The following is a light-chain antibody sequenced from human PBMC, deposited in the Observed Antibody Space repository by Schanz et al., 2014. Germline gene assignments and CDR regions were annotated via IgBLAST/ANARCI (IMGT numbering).Light chain of an antibody. Sequence: EIVMTQSPATLSVSPGERATLSCRASQSVNTYFAWYQQKPGQGPRLLIYGASIRATGIPARFSGSGSGTEFTLTIDSLQSEDFAVYYCQQHHSWPLTFGGGTKVEV. J-gene: IGKJ4*01. CDR3: QQHHSWPLT. CDR2: GAS. V-gene: IGKV3-15*01. CDR1: QSVNTY.